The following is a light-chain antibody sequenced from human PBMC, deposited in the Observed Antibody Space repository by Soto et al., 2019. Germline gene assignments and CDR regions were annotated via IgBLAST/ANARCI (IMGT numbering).Light chain of an antibody. Sequence: QSALTQPASVSGSPGQSITISCTGTSSDVGAYNYVSWDQQHPGKVPKLIIYDVITRPSGVSSRFSGSKSVNTASLTISGRQAEDEADYYCTSYTSSVTLVFGGGTKLTVL. CDR1: SSDVGAYNY. J-gene: IGLJ3*02. CDR2: DVI. V-gene: IGLV2-14*01. CDR3: TSYTSSVTLV.